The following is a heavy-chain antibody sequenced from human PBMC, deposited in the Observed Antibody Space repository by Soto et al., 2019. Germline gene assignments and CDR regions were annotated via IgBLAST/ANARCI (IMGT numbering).Heavy chain of an antibody. CDR3: AKFSDV. CDR2: ISYDGSNK. J-gene: IGHJ6*02. Sequence: QVQLVESGGGVVQPGRSLRLSCAASGFTFSSYGMHWVRQAPGKGLEWVAVISYDGSNKYYADSVKGRFTISRDNSKNTLYLQMNSLRAEDTAVYYCAKFSDVWGQGTTVTVSS. V-gene: IGHV3-30*18. CDR1: GFTFSSYG.